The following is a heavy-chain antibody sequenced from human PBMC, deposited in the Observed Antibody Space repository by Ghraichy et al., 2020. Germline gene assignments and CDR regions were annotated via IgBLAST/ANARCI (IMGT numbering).Heavy chain of an antibody. J-gene: IGHJ3*02. CDR1: GGSISSYY. D-gene: IGHD6-19*01. Sequence: ETLSLTCTVSGGSISSYYWSWIRQPPGKGLEWIGYIYYSGSTNYNPSLKSRVTISVDTSKNQFSLKLSSVTAADTAVYYCARDRSSAHDAFDIWGQGTMVTVSS. V-gene: IGHV4-59*01. CDR3: ARDRSSAHDAFDI. CDR2: IYYSGST.